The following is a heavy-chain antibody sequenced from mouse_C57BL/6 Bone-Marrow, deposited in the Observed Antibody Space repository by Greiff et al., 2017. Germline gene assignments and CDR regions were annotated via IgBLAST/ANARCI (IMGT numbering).Heavy chain of an antibody. Sequence: EVQVVESGGDLVKPGGSLKLSCAASGFTFSSYGMSWVRQTPDKRLEWVATISSGGSYTYYPDSVKGRFTISRDNAKNTLYLQMSSRKSEDTAMYYCARQRRYYCSWFAYWGQGTLVTVSA. CDR2: ISSGGSYT. CDR3: ARQRRYYCSWFAY. D-gene: IGHD1-1*01. J-gene: IGHJ3*01. CDR1: GFTFSSYG. V-gene: IGHV5-6*01.